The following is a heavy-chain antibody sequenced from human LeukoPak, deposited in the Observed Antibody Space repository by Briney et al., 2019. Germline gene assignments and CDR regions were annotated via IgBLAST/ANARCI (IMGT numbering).Heavy chain of an antibody. V-gene: IGHV5-51*01. CDR3: AMLYPYCTNGVCYPNWFDP. CDR2: IYPGDSDT. Sequence: GESLKISCKGSGYSFTSYWIGWVRQMPRKGLEGMGIIYPGDSDTRYSPSFQGQVTISADKSISTAYLQWSSLKASDTAMYYCAMLYPYCTNGVCYPNWFDPWGKGTTVTISS. J-gene: IGHJ6*04. D-gene: IGHD2-8*01. CDR1: GYSFTSYW.